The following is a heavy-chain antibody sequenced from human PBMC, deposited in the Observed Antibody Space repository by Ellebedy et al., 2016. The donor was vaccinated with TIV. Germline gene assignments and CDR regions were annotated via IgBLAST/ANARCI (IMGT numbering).Heavy chain of an antibody. J-gene: IGHJ6*02. CDR1: GFTFSSYA. V-gene: IGHV3-23*01. CDR2: ISDSGGST. CDR3: ARGLGGLYYYGMDV. Sequence: GESLKISCAASGFTFSSYAMSWVRQAPGKGLEWVSAISDSGGSTYYADSVKGRFTISRDNAKNSLYLQMNSLRDEDTAVYYCARGLGGLYYYGMDVWGQGTTVTVSS. D-gene: IGHD3-16*01.